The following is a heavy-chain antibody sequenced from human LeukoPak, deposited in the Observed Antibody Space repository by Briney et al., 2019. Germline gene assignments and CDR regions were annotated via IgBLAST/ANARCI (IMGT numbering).Heavy chain of an antibody. Sequence: ASVKVSCKASGYTFTGYYMHWVRQAPGQGLEWMGWINHNSGGTNYAQKFQGRVTTTRDTSISTAYMELSRLRSDDTAVYYCASLFGGSYYHDYWGQGTLVTVSS. V-gene: IGHV1-2*02. J-gene: IGHJ4*02. CDR3: ASLFGGSYYHDY. CDR2: INHNSGGT. D-gene: IGHD1-26*01. CDR1: GYTFTGYY.